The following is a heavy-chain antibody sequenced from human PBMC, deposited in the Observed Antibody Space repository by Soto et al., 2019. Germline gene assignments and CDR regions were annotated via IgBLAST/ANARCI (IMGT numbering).Heavy chain of an antibody. D-gene: IGHD6-6*01. V-gene: IGHV1-69*06. Sequence: PSAKVSCKAPGGTFSSYAIRWVRQAPGQGLEWMGGIIPIFGTANYAQKFQGRVTITADKSTSTAYMELSSLRSEDTAVYYCARVGAARPYYYYGMDVWGQGTTVTVSS. CDR3: ARVGAARPYYYYGMDV. CDR1: GGTFSSYA. J-gene: IGHJ6*02. CDR2: IIPIFGTA.